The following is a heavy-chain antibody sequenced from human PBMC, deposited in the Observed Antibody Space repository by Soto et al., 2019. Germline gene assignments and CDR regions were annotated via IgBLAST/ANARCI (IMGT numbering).Heavy chain of an antibody. V-gene: IGHV1-18*04. J-gene: IGHJ6*02. CDR2: ISAYNGNT. D-gene: IGHD1-20*01. CDR1: GYTFTSYG. CDR3: ARDLTGTHLYYYYGMDV. Sequence: GASVKVSCKASGYTFTSYGISWVRQAPGQGLEWMGWISAYNGNTNYAQKLQGRVTMTTDTSTSTAYMELRRLRSDDTAVYYCARDLTGTHLYYYYGMDVWGQGTTVTVSS.